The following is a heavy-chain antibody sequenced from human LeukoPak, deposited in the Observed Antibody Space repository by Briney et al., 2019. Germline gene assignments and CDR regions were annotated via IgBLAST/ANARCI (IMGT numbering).Heavy chain of an antibody. Sequence: GASVKVSCKASGYTFTRYYMHWVRQAPGQGLEWMGWINPNSGGTNYAQKLQGRVTMTRDTSISTAYMELSRLRSDDTAVYYCARDRGDGAYGDYGFDYWGQGTLVTVSS. CDR2: INPNSGGT. CDR1: GYTFTRYY. J-gene: IGHJ4*02. D-gene: IGHD4-17*01. CDR3: ARDRGDGAYGDYGFDY. V-gene: IGHV1-2*02.